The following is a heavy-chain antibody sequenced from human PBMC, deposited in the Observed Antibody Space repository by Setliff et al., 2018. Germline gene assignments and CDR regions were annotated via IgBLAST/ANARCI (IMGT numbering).Heavy chain of an antibody. CDR1: GGSISSSSYY. CDR2: IYYSGST. D-gene: IGHD3-22*01. J-gene: IGHJ5*02. CDR3: ARLGSARYDSSGYYPDNWFDP. Sequence: PSETLSLTCTVPGGSISSSSYYWGWIRQPPGKGPEWIGSIYYSGSTYYNPSLKSRVTISVDTSKNQFSLKLSSVTAADTAVYYCARLGSARYDSSGYYPDNWFDPWGQGTLVTVSS. V-gene: IGHV4-39*01.